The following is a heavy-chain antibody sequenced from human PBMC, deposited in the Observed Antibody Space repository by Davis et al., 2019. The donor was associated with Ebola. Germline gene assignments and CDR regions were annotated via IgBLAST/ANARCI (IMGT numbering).Heavy chain of an antibody. CDR1: GFTLSSYG. Sequence: GESLKISCAASGFTLSSYGMHWVRQAPGKGLEWVAVISYDGSNKYFADSVKGRFTISRDNSKNTLYLQMNSLRAEDTAVYYCARTTKTSVSDAGLGYNFFDPWSQGTLVTVSS. CDR2: ISYDGSNK. J-gene: IGHJ5*02. V-gene: IGHV3-30*03. D-gene: IGHD5-12*01. CDR3: ARTTKTSVSDAGLGYNFFDP.